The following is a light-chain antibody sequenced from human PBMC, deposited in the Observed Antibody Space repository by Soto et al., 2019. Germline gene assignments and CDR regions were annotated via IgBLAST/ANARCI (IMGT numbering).Light chain of an antibody. CDR3: QGYFTSAWT. J-gene: IGKJ1*01. CDR2: WAS. CDR1: QSILDRSKNKYY. V-gene: IGKV4-1*01. Sequence: DIVMTQSPDSLAVSLGERATFNCKSSQSILDRSKNKYYLAWYQQKSGQPPKLLIYWASARESGVPDRFTGSGYVTECSLTFSSLQAEDVAVDYCQGYFTSAWTVGQGTMVEF.